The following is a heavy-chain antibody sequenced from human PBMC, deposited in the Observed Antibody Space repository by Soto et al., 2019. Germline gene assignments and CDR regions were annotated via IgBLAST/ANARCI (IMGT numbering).Heavy chain of an antibody. Sequence: QVQLQESGPGLVKPSETLSLTCTVSGGSVSSGSYYWSWIRQPPGKGLEWIGYIYYSGSTNYNPSLKSRVTISVDTSKHQFSLKLSSVTAADTAVYYCARDSSGWYGFDYWGQGTLVTVSS. J-gene: IGHJ4*02. D-gene: IGHD6-19*01. V-gene: IGHV4-61*01. CDR3: ARDSSGWYGFDY. CDR2: IYYSGST. CDR1: GGSVSSGSYY.